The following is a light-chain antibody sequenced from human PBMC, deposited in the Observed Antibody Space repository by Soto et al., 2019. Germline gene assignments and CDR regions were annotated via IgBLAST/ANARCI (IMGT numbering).Light chain of an antibody. Sequence: ENVLTQSPATLSLSPGERATLSCRASQSIGTYLAWYQQKPGQSPRLLIYDASDRATGIPARFSGSGSGTDFTLTISSLQPEDFAVYYCQQRSNWPPGYTFGQGTKLEIK. CDR3: QQRSNWPPGYT. V-gene: IGKV3-11*01. J-gene: IGKJ2*01. CDR2: DAS. CDR1: QSIGTY.